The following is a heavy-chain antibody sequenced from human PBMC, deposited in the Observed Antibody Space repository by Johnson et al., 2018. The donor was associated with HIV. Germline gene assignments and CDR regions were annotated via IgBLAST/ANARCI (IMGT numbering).Heavy chain of an antibody. CDR1: GFSFSNAW. V-gene: IGHV3-15*01. CDR2: IKSKTDGGTT. D-gene: IGHD1-26*01. J-gene: IGHJ3*02. Sequence: VQLVESGGGLVQPGESLRLSCAASGFSFSNAWMNWVHQAPGKGLEWVGRIKSKTDGGTTEDAAPVKGRFTQSGDDSKNTLFLQMNSLTTEDTALYYCTAHYRNAFDIWGQGTMVTVSS. CDR3: TAHYRNAFDI.